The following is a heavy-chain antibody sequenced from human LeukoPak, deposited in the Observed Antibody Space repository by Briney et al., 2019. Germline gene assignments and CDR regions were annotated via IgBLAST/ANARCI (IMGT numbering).Heavy chain of an antibody. Sequence: SVKVSCKASGGTFSSYAISWVRQAPGQGLEWMGRIIPILGIANYAQKFQGRVTITADKSTSTAHMELSSLRSEDTAVYYCARGSAAAVCSYWGQGTLVTVSS. CDR3: ARGSAAAVCSY. CDR2: IIPILGIA. V-gene: IGHV1-69*04. D-gene: IGHD6-13*01. CDR1: GGTFSSYA. J-gene: IGHJ4*02.